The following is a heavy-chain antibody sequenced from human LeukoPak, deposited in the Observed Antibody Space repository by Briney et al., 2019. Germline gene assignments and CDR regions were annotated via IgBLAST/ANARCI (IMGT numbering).Heavy chain of an antibody. J-gene: IGHJ6*03. D-gene: IGHD6-19*01. CDR1: GFTFSSYS. V-gene: IGHV3-21*01. Sequence: KSGGSLRLSCAASGFTFSSYSMNWVRQAPGKGLEWVSSICSSSSYIYYADSVKGRFTISRDNAKNSLYLQMNSLRAEDTAVYYCARHRANSGWYQAHYYYYMDVWGRGTTVTISS. CDR3: ARHRANSGWYQAHYYYYMDV. CDR2: ICSSSSYI.